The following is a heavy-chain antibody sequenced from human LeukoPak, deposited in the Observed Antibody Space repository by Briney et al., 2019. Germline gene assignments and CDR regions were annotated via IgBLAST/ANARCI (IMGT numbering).Heavy chain of an antibody. CDR3: ARDDCSGGSCSDDY. Sequence: ASVKVSCKASGYTFTGYYMHWVRQAPAQGLEWMGWINPNSGGTNYAQKFQGRVTMTRDTSISTAYMELSRLRSDDTAVYYCARDDCSGGSCSDDYWGQGTLVTVSS. CDR2: INPNSGGT. J-gene: IGHJ4*02. V-gene: IGHV1-2*02. CDR1: GYTFTGYY. D-gene: IGHD2-15*01.